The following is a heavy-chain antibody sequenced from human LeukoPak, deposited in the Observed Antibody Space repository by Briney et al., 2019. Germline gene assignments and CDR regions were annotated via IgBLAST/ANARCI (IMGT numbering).Heavy chain of an antibody. CDR2: ISDAGNTV. CDR1: VFTFTSHD. V-gene: IGHV3-48*03. J-gene: IGHJ4*01. CDR3: ARGGRWVSEVPITNYFAS. Sequence: GGSLRLSYPGSVFTFTSHDLHWGGQAPGKGREWLAYISDAGNTVYYADSVKGRFTISRDNAKNSLSLPMNSLSAEDTAVYYCARGGRWVSEVPITNYFASCGDERPVTVSS. D-gene: IGHD4-23*01.